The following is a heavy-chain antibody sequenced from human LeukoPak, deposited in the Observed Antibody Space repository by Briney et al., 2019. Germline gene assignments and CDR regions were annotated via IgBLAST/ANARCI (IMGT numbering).Heavy chain of an antibody. CDR3: ARGRWLQQYYFDY. V-gene: IGHV4-59*01. Sequence: PSETLSLTCTVSGGSISSYYWSWFRRPPGKGREWIGYIYYSGSTNYNPSLKSRVTISVDTSKNQFSLKLSSVTAADTAVYYCARGRWLQQYYFDYRGQGTLVTVSS. CDR2: IYYSGST. J-gene: IGHJ4*02. CDR1: GGSISSYY. D-gene: IGHD5-24*01.